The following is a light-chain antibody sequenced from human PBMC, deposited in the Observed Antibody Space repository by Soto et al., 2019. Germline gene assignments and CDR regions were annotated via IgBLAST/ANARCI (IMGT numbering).Light chain of an antibody. CDR3: QQYKKWPPYT. Sequence: EIVMTQSPANLSVSPGERATLSCRASQSVSSNLAWYQQKPGQGPRLLIYGASTRATSIPARFSGSGSGTEFTLTINSLQSEDFAVYYCQQYKKWPPYTFGQGTKREIK. CDR1: QSVSSN. CDR2: GAS. V-gene: IGKV3-15*01. J-gene: IGKJ2*01.